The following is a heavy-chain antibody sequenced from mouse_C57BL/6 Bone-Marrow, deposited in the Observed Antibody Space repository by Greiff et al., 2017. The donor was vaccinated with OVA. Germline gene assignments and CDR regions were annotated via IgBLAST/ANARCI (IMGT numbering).Heavy chain of an antibody. V-gene: IGHV1-39*01. J-gene: IGHJ2*01. Sequence: EVQLQQSGPELVKPGASVKISCKASGYSFTDYNMNWVKQSNGKSLEWNGVINPNYGTTSYNQKFKGKATLTVDQSSSTAYMQLNSLTSEDSAVYYGAFYYSNPYYFDYWGQGTTLTVSS. D-gene: IGHD2-5*01. CDR2: INPNYGTT. CDR3: AFYYSNPYYFDY. CDR1: GYSFTDYN.